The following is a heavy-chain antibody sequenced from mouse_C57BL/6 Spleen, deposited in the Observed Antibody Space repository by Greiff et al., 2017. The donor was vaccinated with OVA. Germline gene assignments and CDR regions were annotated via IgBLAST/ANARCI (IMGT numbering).Heavy chain of an antibody. Sequence: QVQLQQPGAELVKPGASVKMSCKASGYTFTSYWITWVKQRPGQGLEWIGDIYPGSGSTNYNEKFKSKATLTVDTSSSTAYMQLSSLTSEDSAVYYCARSGDGRVYFDYWGQGTTLTVSS. CDR2: IYPGSGST. J-gene: IGHJ2*01. V-gene: IGHV1-55*01. D-gene: IGHD3-3*01. CDR3: ARSGDGRVYFDY. CDR1: GYTFTSYW.